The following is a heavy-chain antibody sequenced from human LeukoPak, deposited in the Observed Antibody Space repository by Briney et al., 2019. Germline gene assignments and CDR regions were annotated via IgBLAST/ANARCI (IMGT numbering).Heavy chain of an antibody. J-gene: IGHJ3*02. V-gene: IGHV3-23*01. Sequence: PGGSLRLSCAASGFTFSSYDMTWVRQAPGKGLEWVSAIRGSGDTTYYADPVKGRFTISRDNSKNTLYLQMNSLRVEDTAVYYCAKDALHYGSKAFDIWGQGTMVTVSS. CDR2: IRGSGDTT. CDR3: AKDALHYGSKAFDI. CDR1: GFTFSSYD. D-gene: IGHD3-10*01.